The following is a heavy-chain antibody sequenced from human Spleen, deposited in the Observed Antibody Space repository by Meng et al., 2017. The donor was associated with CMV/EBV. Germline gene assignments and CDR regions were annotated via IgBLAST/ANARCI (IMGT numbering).Heavy chain of an antibody. J-gene: IGHJ5*02. V-gene: IGHV4-4*02. CDR1: GGSSSSSDW. Sequence: SGGSSSSSDWWSWVRQPPGKGLEWIGEIYHGGSTNYNPSLKSRVTISVDKSKNQFSLKLSSVTAADTAVYYCARDTYTSDTRWFDPWGQGTLVTVSS. D-gene: IGHD6-19*01. CDR3: ARDTYTSDTRWFDP. CDR2: IYHGGST.